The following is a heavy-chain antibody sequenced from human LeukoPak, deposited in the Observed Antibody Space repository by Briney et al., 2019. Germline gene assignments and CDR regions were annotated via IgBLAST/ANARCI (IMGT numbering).Heavy chain of an antibody. D-gene: IGHD5-18*01. Sequence: PGGSLRLSCAASGFTFSSYEMNWVRQAPGKGLEWVSYISSSGSTIYYADSVKGRFTISRDNAKNSLYLQMKSLRAEDTAVYYCAREFQEYSYGAAGYWGQGTLVTVSS. CDR1: GFTFSSYE. J-gene: IGHJ4*02. CDR3: AREFQEYSYGAAGY. V-gene: IGHV3-48*03. CDR2: ISSSGSTI.